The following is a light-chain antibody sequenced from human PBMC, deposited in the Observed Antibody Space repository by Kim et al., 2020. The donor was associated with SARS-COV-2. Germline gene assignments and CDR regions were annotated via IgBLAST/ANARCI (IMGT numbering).Light chain of an antibody. J-gene: IGLJ3*02. CDR3: QSYDSNLRGAV. Sequence: QSVLTQPPSVSGAPGQRVTISCSGTGSNIGSGYVVHWYHQLPGAAPKVVIFSNDKRPSGVPDRFSGSQSGPSASLAITGLQPDDEGYYYCQSYDSNLRGAVFGGGTRLTVL. V-gene: IGLV1-40*01. CDR2: SND. CDR1: GSNIGSGYV.